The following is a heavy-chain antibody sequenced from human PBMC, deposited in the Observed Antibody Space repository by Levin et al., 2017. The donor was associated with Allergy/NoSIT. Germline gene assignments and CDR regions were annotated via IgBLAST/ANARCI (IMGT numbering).Heavy chain of an antibody. D-gene: IGHD5-18*01. CDR1: GFTFSSYG. J-gene: IGHJ4*02. V-gene: IGHV3-33*01. Sequence: GGSLRLSCAASGFTFSSYGMHWVRQAPGKGLEWVAVIWYDGSNKYYADSVKGRFTISRDNSKNTLYLQMNSLRAEDTAVYYCARDQGTAMVPSSQDYWGQGTLVTVSS. CDR2: IWYDGSNK. CDR3: ARDQGTAMVPSSQDY.